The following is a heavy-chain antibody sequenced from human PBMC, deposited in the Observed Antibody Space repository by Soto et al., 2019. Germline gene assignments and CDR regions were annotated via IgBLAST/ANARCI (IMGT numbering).Heavy chain of an antibody. D-gene: IGHD3-3*01. J-gene: IGHJ3*02. CDR1: GGSISSGVYY. CDR3: ASWPRVDFWSGYYAFDI. Sequence: PSETLSLTCTVSGGSISSGVYYWSWIRHHPGKGLEWIGYIYYIGSTYYNPSLKSRVTISVDRSKNQFSLKLSSVTAADTAVYYCASWPRVDFWSGYYAFDIWGQGIMVTVSS. CDR2: IYYIGST. V-gene: IGHV4-30-4*08.